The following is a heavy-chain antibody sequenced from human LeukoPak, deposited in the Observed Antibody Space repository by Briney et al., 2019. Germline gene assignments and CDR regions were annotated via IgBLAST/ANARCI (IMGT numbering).Heavy chain of an antibody. D-gene: IGHD6-6*01. CDR3: AGSRPSDAFDI. J-gene: IGHJ3*02. CDR2: IKYSGST. CDR1: DGSFNDYY. Sequence: SETLSLTCAVYDGSFNDYYWSWIRQPPGKGLEWIGEIKYSGSTKYNPSLKSRVTISVDKSKNQFSLKLKSGTAADTAVYYCAGSRPSDAFDIWGQGTMVTVSS. V-gene: IGHV4-34*01.